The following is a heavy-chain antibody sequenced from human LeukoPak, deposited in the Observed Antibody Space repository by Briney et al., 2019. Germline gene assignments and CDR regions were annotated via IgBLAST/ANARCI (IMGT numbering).Heavy chain of an antibody. D-gene: IGHD3-22*01. V-gene: IGHV4-59*01. CDR1: GGSINGYY. CDR3: ARLRDSTGYHFDY. Sequence: NPSETLSLTCTVSGGSINGYYWSWIRQPPGKGLEWIGDIYYSGSTNYHPSLKSRVTMSVDTSKKQLSLNLRSVTAADTAVYYCARLRDSTGYHFDYWGQGTLVTVSS. J-gene: IGHJ4*02. CDR2: IYYSGST.